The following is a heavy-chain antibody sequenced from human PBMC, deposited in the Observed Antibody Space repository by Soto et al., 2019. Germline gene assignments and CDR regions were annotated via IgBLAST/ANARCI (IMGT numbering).Heavy chain of an antibody. D-gene: IGHD2-21*01. Sequence: ASVKVSCKASGYTFTSYAMYWVRQAPGQRLEWMGWINAGNGNTKYSQKFQGRVTITRDTSASTAYMELSSLRSEDTAVYYCARGLMGTYCGGDCKASDAFDIWGQGTMVTVSS. CDR3: ARGLMGTYCGGDCKASDAFDI. J-gene: IGHJ3*02. V-gene: IGHV1-3*01. CDR1: GYTFTSYA. CDR2: INAGNGNT.